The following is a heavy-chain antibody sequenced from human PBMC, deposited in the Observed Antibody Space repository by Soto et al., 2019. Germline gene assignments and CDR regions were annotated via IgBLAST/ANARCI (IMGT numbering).Heavy chain of an antibody. CDR2: IIPISDTT. D-gene: IGHD2-2*01. Sequence: QVQLVQSGAEVKKPGSSVKVSCKASGGTFSSYAISWVRQAPGQGLEWMGGIIPISDTTNYAQKFQGRVTITADESTSTAYRELSSLRSEDTAVYYCARSQGSSTSLEIYYYYYYGMGVGGHGTTVTVSS. J-gene: IGHJ6*02. CDR1: GGTFSSYA. CDR3: ARSQGSSTSLEIYYYYYYGMGV. V-gene: IGHV1-69*01.